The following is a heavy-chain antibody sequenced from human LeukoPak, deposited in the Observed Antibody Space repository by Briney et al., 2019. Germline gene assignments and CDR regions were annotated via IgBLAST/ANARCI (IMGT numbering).Heavy chain of an antibody. V-gene: IGHV4-34*01. Sequence: GSLRLSCAASGFTFSDYAMSWIRQTPGGALEWIGEINHSGYTNYNPSLRSRVTLSIDTSKNQFSLRLNSVTAADTAVYYCSRQVVGNDYWGQGTLVTVSS. D-gene: IGHD3-22*01. J-gene: IGHJ4*02. CDR3: SRQVVGNDY. CDR2: INHSGYT. CDR1: GFTFSDYA.